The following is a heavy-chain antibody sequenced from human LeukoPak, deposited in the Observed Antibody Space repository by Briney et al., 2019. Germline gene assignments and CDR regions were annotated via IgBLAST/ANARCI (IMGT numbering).Heavy chain of an antibody. CDR2: ISSSSSTI. J-gene: IGHJ4*02. CDR1: GFTFSSYS. D-gene: IGHD1-14*01. V-gene: IGHV3-48*04. Sequence: GGFLRLYCAASGFTFSSYSMNWVRQAPGKGLEWVSYISSSSSTIYYADSVKGRFTISRDNAKNSLYLQMNSLRAEDTAVYYCARDLFRNPFDYWGQGTLVTVSS. CDR3: ARDLFRNPFDY.